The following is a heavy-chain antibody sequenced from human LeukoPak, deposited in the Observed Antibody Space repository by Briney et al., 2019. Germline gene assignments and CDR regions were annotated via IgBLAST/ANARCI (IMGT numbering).Heavy chain of an antibody. V-gene: IGHV3-48*01. Sequence: PGGSLRLSCAASGFSFISYSMNWVRQAPGKGLEWVSYISSTSSSIYYADSVKGRFTISRDNAKNSLYLQMNSLRAEDTAVYYCARDRYPNYYYYYMDVWGKGTTVTVSS. J-gene: IGHJ6*03. CDR3: ARDRYPNYYYYYMDV. CDR2: ISSTSSSI. D-gene: IGHD1-1*01. CDR1: GFSFISYS.